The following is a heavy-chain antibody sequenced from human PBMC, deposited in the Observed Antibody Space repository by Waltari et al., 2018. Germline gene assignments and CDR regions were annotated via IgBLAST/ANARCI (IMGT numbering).Heavy chain of an antibody. CDR3: AREEWHVRYFDY. CDR2: IKQDGSEK. CDR1: GFTCSSYW. D-gene: IGHD3-3*01. V-gene: IGHV3-7*01. J-gene: IGHJ4*02. Sequence: EVQLVASGGGLVQPGGSLRLSCPASGFTCSSYWMSWVRQAPGKGLEWVANIKQDGSEKYYVDSVKGRFTISRDNAKNSLYLQMNSLRAEDTAVYYCAREEWHVRYFDYWGQGTLVTVSS.